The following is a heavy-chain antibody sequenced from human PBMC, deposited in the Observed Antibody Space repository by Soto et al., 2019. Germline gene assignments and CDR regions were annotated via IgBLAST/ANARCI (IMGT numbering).Heavy chain of an antibody. V-gene: IGHV4-34*01. D-gene: IGHD1-26*01. J-gene: IGHJ4*02. CDR2: INHSGST. CDR3: ERGRSTGATYFPFDY. CDR1: GGSFSGYY. Sequence: SETLSLTCAVYGGSFSGYYWSWIRQPPGKGQEWIGEINHSGSTNYNPSLKSRVTISVDTSKNQFSLKLSSVTAADTAVYYCERGRSTGATYFPFDYWGQGTLVTVSS.